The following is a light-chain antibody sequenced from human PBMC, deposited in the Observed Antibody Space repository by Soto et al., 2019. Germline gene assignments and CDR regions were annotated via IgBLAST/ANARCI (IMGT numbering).Light chain of an antibody. Sequence: QSVLTQPASVSGSPGQSITLSCTGTSSDIGGYDYVSWYQRHPGKAPKLIIYGVNNRPSGVSNRFSGSKSGNTASLTISGLQAEDEADYNCTSYASGSSHVVFGGGTKLTVL. CDR3: TSYASGSSHVV. J-gene: IGLJ2*01. CDR1: SSDIGGYDY. CDR2: GVN. V-gene: IGLV2-14*01.